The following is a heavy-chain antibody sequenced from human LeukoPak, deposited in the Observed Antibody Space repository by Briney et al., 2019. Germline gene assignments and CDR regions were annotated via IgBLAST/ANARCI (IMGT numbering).Heavy chain of an antibody. CDR1: GFTFSSYA. CDR2: VKSKFDGGTI. CDR3: TTVFGGD. D-gene: IGHD2-21*01. V-gene: IGHV3-15*01. Sequence: GGSLRLSCAASGFTFSSYAMSWVRQAPGKGLEWVGRVKSKFDGGTIDYAAPVKGRFTISRDDSQGTFYLQMNSLKIEDTAIYYCTTVFGGDWGQGTLVTVSS. J-gene: IGHJ4*02.